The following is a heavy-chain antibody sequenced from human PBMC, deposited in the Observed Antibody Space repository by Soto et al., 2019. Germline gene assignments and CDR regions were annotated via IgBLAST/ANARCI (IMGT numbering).Heavy chain of an antibody. CDR1: GGSTSSGGYY. J-gene: IGHJ5*02. CDR3: ARDSGYCSSTSCSHNWFDP. V-gene: IGHV4-31*03. Sequence: SETLSLTCTVSGGSTSSGGYYWRWIRQHPGKGLEWIGYIYYSGSTYYNPTLKSRVTISVDTSKNQFSQKLSSVTAADTAMYYCARDSGYCSSTSCSHNWFDPWGQGTLVTVSS. D-gene: IGHD2-2*01. CDR2: IYYSGST.